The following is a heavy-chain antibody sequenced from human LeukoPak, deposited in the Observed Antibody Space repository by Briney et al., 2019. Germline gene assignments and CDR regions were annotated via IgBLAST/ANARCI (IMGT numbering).Heavy chain of an antibody. D-gene: IGHD3-10*01. V-gene: IGHV3-7*01. CDR1: GFTFSSYW. CDR3: ARDMVRGVIITDFDY. Sequence: GGSLRLSCAASGFTFSSYWMSWVRQAPGKGLEWVANIKQDGSEKYYVDSVKGRFTISRDNAKNSLYLQMNSLRAEDTAVYCCARDMVRGVIITDFDYWGQGTLVTVSS. J-gene: IGHJ4*02. CDR2: IKQDGSEK.